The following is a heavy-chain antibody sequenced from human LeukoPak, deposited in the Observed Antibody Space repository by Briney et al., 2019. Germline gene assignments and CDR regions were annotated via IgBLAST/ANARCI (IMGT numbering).Heavy chain of an antibody. D-gene: IGHD3-9*01. CDR3: ARDFVLRYFDWLTGDYFDY. CDR1: GFTFSSYW. CDR2: MKQDGSEE. Sequence: PGGSLRLSCAASGFTFSSYWMSWVRQAPGKGLEWVANMKQDGSEEYYVDSVKGRFTISRDNAKNSLFLQMNSLRAEDTAVHYCARDFVLRYFDWLTGDYFDYWGQGTLVTVSS. V-gene: IGHV3-7*01. J-gene: IGHJ4*02.